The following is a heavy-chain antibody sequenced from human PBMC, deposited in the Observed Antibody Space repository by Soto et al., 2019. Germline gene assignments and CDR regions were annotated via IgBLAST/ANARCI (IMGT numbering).Heavy chain of an antibody. J-gene: IGHJ5*02. Sequence: GGSLRLSCAASGFTFSSYSMNWVRQAPGKGLEWVSYISSSSSTIYYADSVKGRFTISRDNAKNSLYLQMNSLRAEDTAVYYCARGSYTYYYGSGSPYMFDPWGQGTLVTVSS. CDR3: ARGSYTYYYGSGSPYMFDP. CDR1: GFTFSSYS. V-gene: IGHV3-48*01. D-gene: IGHD3-10*01. CDR2: ISSSSSTI.